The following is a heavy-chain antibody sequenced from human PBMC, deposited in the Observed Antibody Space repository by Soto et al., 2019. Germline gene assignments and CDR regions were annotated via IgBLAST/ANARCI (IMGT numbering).Heavy chain of an antibody. Sequence: EVQLLESGGGLVQPGGSLRLSCAASGITLSSYAMSWLRQAPGKRLECVSALSGSGGSTYYADSVKGRFTISRDNCKNRLCLQVISVRAEDTAVYYCAKAPPDYGSGSYYYYWGQGTLVTVSP. CDR3: AKAPPDYGSGSYYYY. CDR2: LSGSGGST. CDR1: GITLSSYA. J-gene: IGHJ4*02. V-gene: IGHV3-23*01. D-gene: IGHD3-10*01.